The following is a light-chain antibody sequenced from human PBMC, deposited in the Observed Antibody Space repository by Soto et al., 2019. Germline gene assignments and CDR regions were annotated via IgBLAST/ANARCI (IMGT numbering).Light chain of an antibody. CDR2: EVS. Sequence: QSVLTQPPSVSGSPGQSVTISCTGTSSDVGSYNRVSWYQQSPGTAPKLMIYEVSNRPSGVPDRFSGSKSGNTASLTFSGLQAEDEADYYCSSYTSSSTYVFGTGTKVTVL. J-gene: IGLJ1*01. V-gene: IGLV2-18*02. CDR3: SSYTSSSTYV. CDR1: SSDVGSYNR.